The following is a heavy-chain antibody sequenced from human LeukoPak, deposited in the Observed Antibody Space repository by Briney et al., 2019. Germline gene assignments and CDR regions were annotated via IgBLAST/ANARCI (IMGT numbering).Heavy chain of an antibody. D-gene: IGHD3-9*01. V-gene: IGHV3-53*01. CDR3: ARDWYDNSDAFDI. CDR2: LYTGGGT. CDR1: GFSVRTTY. Sequence: PGGSLRLSCAASGFSVRTTYMSWVRQAPGKGLEWVSVLYTGGGTDHADSVKGRFTISRDNAKNSLYLQMNSLRAEDTAVYYCARDWYDNSDAFDIWGQGTMVTVSS. J-gene: IGHJ3*02.